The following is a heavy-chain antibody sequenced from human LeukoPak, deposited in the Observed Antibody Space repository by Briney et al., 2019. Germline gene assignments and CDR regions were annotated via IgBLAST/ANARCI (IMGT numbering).Heavy chain of an antibody. CDR3: ARNTETAIPLPYYFDY. Sequence: ASVKVSCKASGYAFTSYAMHWVRQAPGQRLECIGWINTGNGNTKYSQKFQGRVTITRDTSASTAYMDLSSLRSEDTAVYYCARNTETAIPLPYYFDYWGQGTLVTVSS. V-gene: IGHV1-3*04. D-gene: IGHD2-21*02. CDR2: INTGNGNT. J-gene: IGHJ4*02. CDR1: GYAFTSYA.